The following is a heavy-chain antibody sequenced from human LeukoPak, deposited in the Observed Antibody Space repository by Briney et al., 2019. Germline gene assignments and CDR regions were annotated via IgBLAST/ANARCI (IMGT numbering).Heavy chain of an antibody. J-gene: IGHJ4*02. V-gene: IGHV4-39*01. CDR2: IYFSGST. CDR3: ARRQKLSNSDGYYFDY. D-gene: IGHD4-11*01. CDR1: GGSISNSHYY. Sequence: PSETLSLTCTVSGGSISNSHYYWAWVRQPPGGGLEWIGSIYFSGSTYYDPSLKSRVIISVDTSKNQFSLKMSSVTAADTAVYYCARRQKLSNSDGYYFDYWGQGTLVTVSS.